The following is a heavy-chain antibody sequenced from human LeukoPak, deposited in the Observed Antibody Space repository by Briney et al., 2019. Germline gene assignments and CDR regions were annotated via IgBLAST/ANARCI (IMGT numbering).Heavy chain of an antibody. CDR2: IYHSGST. V-gene: IGHV4-38-2*02. J-gene: IGHJ3*02. D-gene: IGHD1-26*01. Sequence: PSETLSLTCTVSGYSISSGYYWGWIRQPPGKGLEWIGSIYHSGSTYYSPSLKSRVTISVDTSKNQFSLKLSSVTAADTAVYYCARPHSGRHSRNDAFDIWGQGTMVTVSS. CDR1: GYSISSGYY. CDR3: ARPHSGRHSRNDAFDI.